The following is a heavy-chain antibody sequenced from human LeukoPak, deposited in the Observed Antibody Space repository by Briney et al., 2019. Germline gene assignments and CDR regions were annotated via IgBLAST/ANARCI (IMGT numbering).Heavy chain of an antibody. CDR2: ISAYNGNT. J-gene: IGHJ4*02. CDR1: GYTFTSYG. CDR3: ARDAFASVGYFDY. V-gene: IGHV1-18*01. D-gene: IGHD3-3*01. Sequence: ASVKVSCKASGYTFTSYGISWVRQAPGQGLEWMGWISAYNGNTNYAQKLQGRVTMTTDTSTSTAHMELRSLRSDDTAVYYCARDAFASVGYFDYWGQGSLVTVSS.